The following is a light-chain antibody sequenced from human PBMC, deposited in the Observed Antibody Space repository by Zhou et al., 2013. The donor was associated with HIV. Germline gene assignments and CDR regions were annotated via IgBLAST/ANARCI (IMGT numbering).Light chain of an antibody. CDR2: AAS. J-gene: IGKJ2*01. V-gene: IGKV1-39*01. CDR3: QQSYTTPYT. CDR1: QSISSY. Sequence: DIQMTQSPSSLSASVGDRVTITCRASQSISSYLNWYQQKPGKAPKLLIYAASSLQSEVPSRFSGSGSGTGFSLTISRLLPEDVATYYCQQSYTTPYTFGPGTEAADQT.